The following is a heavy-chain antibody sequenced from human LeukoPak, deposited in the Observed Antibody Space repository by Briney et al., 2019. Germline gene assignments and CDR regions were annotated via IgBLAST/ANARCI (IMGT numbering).Heavy chain of an antibody. D-gene: IGHD1-26*01. Sequence: PSQTLSLTCTVSGGSISSGYYWGWIRQPPGKGLEWIGSIYHSGSTYYNPSLKSRVTISVDTSKNQFSLKLSSVTAADTAVYYCARRYIVGATFDYWGQGTLVTVSS. CDR3: ARRYIVGATFDY. J-gene: IGHJ4*02. V-gene: IGHV4-38-2*02. CDR1: GGSISSGYY. CDR2: IYHSGST.